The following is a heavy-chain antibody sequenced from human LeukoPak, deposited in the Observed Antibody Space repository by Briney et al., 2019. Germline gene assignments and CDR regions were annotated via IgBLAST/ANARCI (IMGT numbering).Heavy chain of an antibody. CDR1: GGTFSSYA. Sequence: GSSVKVSCKASGGTFSSYAISWVRQAPGQGLEWMGGIIPIFGTANYAQKFQGRVTITADESTSTAYMELSRLRSDDTAVYYCARDGPTYYYDSSGYTDYWGQGTLVTVSS. J-gene: IGHJ4*02. CDR2: IIPIFGTA. D-gene: IGHD3-22*01. V-gene: IGHV1-69*01. CDR3: ARDGPTYYYDSSGYTDY.